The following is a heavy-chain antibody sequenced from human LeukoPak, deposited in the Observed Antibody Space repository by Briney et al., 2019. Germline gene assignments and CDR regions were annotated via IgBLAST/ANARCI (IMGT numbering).Heavy chain of an antibody. V-gene: IGHV4-39*07. CDR2: IYYSGST. CDR1: GGSISSSSYY. D-gene: IGHD2-15*01. CDR3: ARLQAEDILVVVVAATPNAFQH. J-gene: IGHJ1*01. Sequence: PSETLSLTCTVSGGSISSSSYYWGWIRQPPGKGLEWIGSIYYSGSTYYNPSLKSRVTISVDTSKNQFSLKLSSVTAADTAVYYCARLQAEDILVVVVAATPNAFQHWGQGTLVTVSS.